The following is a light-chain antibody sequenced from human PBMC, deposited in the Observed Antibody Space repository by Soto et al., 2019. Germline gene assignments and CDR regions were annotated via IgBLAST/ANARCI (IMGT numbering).Light chain of an antibody. Sequence: QSALTQAPSASGTPGQRVTISCSGSSSNIGTNTVNWYQQQLPGTAPKLLIYTNNERPSGVPDRFSGSKSGTSASLAISGLQSEDEADYYCAAWDDSLNGWVFGGGTQLTVL. CDR2: TNN. CDR3: AAWDDSLNGWV. J-gene: IGLJ3*02. V-gene: IGLV1-44*01. CDR1: SSNIGTNT.